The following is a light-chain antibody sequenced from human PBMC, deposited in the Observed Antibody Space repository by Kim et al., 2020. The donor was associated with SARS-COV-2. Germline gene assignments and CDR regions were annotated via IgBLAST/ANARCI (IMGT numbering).Light chain of an antibody. CDR1: SSNIGSNT. Sequence: GQRVTISCSGSSSNIGSNTVNWYQQLPGTAPQLLIDTDDRRPSGVSDRVSCSKSGTSASLVISALLSEDEADYYCGTWDDSLDVWVFGGGTQLTVL. V-gene: IGLV1-44*01. CDR3: GTWDDSLDVWV. CDR2: TDD. J-gene: IGLJ3*02.